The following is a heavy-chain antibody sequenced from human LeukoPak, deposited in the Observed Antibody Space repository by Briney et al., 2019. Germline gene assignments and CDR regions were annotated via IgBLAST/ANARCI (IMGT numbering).Heavy chain of an antibody. CDR2: MNPNSGNT. D-gene: IGHD6-13*01. V-gene: IGHV1-8*02. J-gene: IGHJ3*02. CDR1: GYTFTSYD. CDR3: ATPTSSSTYDAFDI. Sequence: ASVKVSCKASGYTFTSYDINWVRQATGQGLEWMGWMNPNSGNTGYAQKFQGRVTMTEDTSTDTAYMELSSLRSEDTAVYYCATPTSSSTYDAFDIWGQGTMVTVSS.